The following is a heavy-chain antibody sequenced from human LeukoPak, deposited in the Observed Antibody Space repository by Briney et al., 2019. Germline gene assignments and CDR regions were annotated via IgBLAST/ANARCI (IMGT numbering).Heavy chain of an antibody. CDR1: GFTFGSFA. CDR2: IFGSGGSP. Sequence: GGSLRLSCEASGFTFGSFAMYWVRQAPGKGLDWIAGIFGSGGSPHYADSVKGRFTISRDNSKNTVYLEINSLRAEDTAVYYCGKTTAGYSSGQKPAWPVDYWGQGTLVTVSS. D-gene: IGHD5-18*01. J-gene: IGHJ4*02. V-gene: IGHV3-23*01. CDR3: GKTTAGYSSGQKPAWPVDY.